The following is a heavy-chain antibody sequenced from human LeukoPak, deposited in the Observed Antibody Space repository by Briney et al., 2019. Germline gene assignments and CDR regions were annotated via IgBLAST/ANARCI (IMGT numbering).Heavy chain of an antibody. J-gene: IGHJ5*02. V-gene: IGHV3-21*01. CDR2: ISSSSGDK. Sequence: GGSLRLSCVVSGLPFRSYSMNWVRQAPGKGLAWVSSISSSSGDKYYADSVKGRFSISRDNAKNSLYLQMNSLRVDDTAVYYCARDQGWEVGGWFDPWGQGTLVTVSS. D-gene: IGHD1-26*01. CDR1: GLPFRSYS. CDR3: ARDQGWEVGGWFDP.